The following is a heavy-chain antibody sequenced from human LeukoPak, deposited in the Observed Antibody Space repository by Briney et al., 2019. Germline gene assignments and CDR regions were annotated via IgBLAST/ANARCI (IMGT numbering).Heavy chain of an antibody. V-gene: IGHV3-21*01. J-gene: IGHJ2*01. Sequence: PGGSLRLSCAASGFTFSSYAMSWVRQAPGKGLEWVSSISSSSSYIYYADSVKGRFTISRDNAKNSLYLQMNSLRAEDTAVYYCARDLVQLDTYWYFDLWGRGTLVTVSS. CDR3: ARDLVQLDTYWYFDL. CDR2: ISSSSSYI. D-gene: IGHD1-1*01. CDR1: GFTFSSYA.